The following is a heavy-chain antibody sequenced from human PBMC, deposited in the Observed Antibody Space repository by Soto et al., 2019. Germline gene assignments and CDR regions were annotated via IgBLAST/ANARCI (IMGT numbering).Heavy chain of an antibody. D-gene: IGHD3-22*01. CDR2: ISSSSSYI. CDR3: ARDHSPPYYDSSGYYWGMRTFDI. CDR1: GFTFSSYS. J-gene: IGHJ3*02. Sequence: VRLSCAASGFTFSSYSMNWVRQAPGKGLEWVSSISSSSSYIYYADSVKGRFTISRDNAKNSLYLQMNSLRAEDTAVYYCARDHSPPYYDSSGYYWGMRTFDIWGQGTMVTVSS. V-gene: IGHV3-21*01.